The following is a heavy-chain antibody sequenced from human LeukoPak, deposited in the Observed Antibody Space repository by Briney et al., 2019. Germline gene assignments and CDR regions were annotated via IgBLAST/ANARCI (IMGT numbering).Heavy chain of an antibody. Sequence: PGGSLRLSCAASGLTFSSYWMSWVRQAPGKGLEWVANIKQDGSEKYYVDSVKGRFTISRDNAKNSLYLQMNSLRAEDTAVYYCAVGYSIFDYWGQGTLVTVSS. CDR1: GLTFSSYW. CDR3: AVGYSIFDY. CDR2: IKQDGSEK. J-gene: IGHJ4*02. D-gene: IGHD5-18*01. V-gene: IGHV3-7*01.